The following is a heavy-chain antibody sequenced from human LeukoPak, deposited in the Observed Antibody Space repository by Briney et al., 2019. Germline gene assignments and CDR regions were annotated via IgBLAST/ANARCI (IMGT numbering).Heavy chain of an antibody. J-gene: IGHJ4*02. D-gene: IGHD3-3*01. V-gene: IGHV3-74*01. CDR3: ARDRAAFGVVQVGY. CDR2: INSDGTNT. Sequence: GGSLRLSCAASGFIFTDYGMHWVRQAPGKGLVWVSRINSDGTNTYYADSVKGRFTISRDNTKNTLYLQMNSLRTEDTAVYYCARDRAAFGVVQVGYWGQGTLVTVSS. CDR1: GFIFTDYG.